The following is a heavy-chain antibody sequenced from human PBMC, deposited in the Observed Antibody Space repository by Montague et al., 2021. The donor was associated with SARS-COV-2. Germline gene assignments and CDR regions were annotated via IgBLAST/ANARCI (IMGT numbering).Heavy chain of an antibody. CDR2: MYYSGST. Sequence: SETLSLTCTVSGGSISSSNYYWGWIRQPPGEGLEWIGNMYYSGSTYYNPSLKSRVTISIDTSKNQFSLKLSSVTAADTAVYHCARDDIVLQGVTKGKDVWGQGTTVTVSS. CDR1: GGSISSSNYY. CDR3: ARDDIVLQGVTKGKDV. J-gene: IGHJ6*02. D-gene: IGHD3-10*01. V-gene: IGHV4-39*07.